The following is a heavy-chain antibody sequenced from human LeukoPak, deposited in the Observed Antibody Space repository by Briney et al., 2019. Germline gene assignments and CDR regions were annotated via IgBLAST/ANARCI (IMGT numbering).Heavy chain of an antibody. CDR2: ISSSSSTI. D-gene: IGHD6-13*01. CDR1: GFTFSSYS. Sequence: GGSLRLSCAASGFTFSSYSMNWVRQAPGKGLEWVSYISSSSSTIYYADSEKGRFTISRDNAKNSLYLRMNSLRAEDTAVYYCAREGSWQQLVGGLDYWGQGTLVTVSS. V-gene: IGHV3-48*01. CDR3: AREGSWQQLVGGLDY. J-gene: IGHJ4*02.